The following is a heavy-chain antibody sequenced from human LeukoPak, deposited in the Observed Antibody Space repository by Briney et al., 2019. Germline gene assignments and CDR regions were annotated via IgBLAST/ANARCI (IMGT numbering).Heavy chain of an antibody. V-gene: IGHV4-39*01. CDR2: IYYSGST. J-gene: IGHJ4*02. CDR1: GGSISSSSYY. D-gene: IGHD6-13*01. CDR3: ASEQQLAPDYFDY. Sequence: PSETLSLTCTVSGGSISSSSYYWGWIRQPPGKGLEWIGSIYYSGSTYYNPSLKSRVTISVDTSKNQFSLKLSSVTAADTAVYYFASEQQLAPDYFDYWGQGTLVTVSS.